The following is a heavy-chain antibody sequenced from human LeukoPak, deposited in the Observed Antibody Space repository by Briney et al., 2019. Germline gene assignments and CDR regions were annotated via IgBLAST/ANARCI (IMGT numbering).Heavy chain of an antibody. J-gene: IGHJ3*02. CDR3: ARDQRFGELKGAFDI. CDR1: GYSISSGYY. CDR2: IYHSGST. D-gene: IGHD3-10*01. Sequence: PSETLSLTCTVSGYSISSGYYWGWIRQPPGKGLEWIGSIYHSGSTYYNPSLKSRVTISVDTSKNQFSLKLSSVTAADTAVYYCARDQRFGELKGAFDIWGQGTMVTVSS. V-gene: IGHV4-38-2*02.